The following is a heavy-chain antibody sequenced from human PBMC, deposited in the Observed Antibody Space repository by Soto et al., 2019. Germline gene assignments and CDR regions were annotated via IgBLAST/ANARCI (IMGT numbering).Heavy chain of an antibody. J-gene: IGHJ3*02. CDR1: GFTFSSYS. CDR2: ISSSSSYI. D-gene: IGHD6-19*01. V-gene: IGHV3-21*01. CDR3: ARDPEQWLDAFDI. Sequence: LRLSCAASGFTFSSYSMNWVRQAPGKGLEWVSSISSSSSYIYYADSVKGRFTISRDNAKNSLYLQMNSLRAEDTAVYYCARDPEQWLDAFDIWGQGTMVTVSS.